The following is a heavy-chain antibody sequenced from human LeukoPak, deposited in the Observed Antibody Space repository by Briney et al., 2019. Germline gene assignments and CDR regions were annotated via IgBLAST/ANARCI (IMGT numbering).Heavy chain of an antibody. V-gene: IGHV4-4*07. D-gene: IGHD6-19*01. CDR1: GGSISNYY. J-gene: IGHJ5*02. CDR2: IYTSGST. CDR3: ARGYSSGWYGNWLDP. Sequence: SETLSLTCTVSGGSISNYYWSWIRQPAGKGLEWIGRIYTSGSTNYNPSLKSRVTMSVDTSKNQFSLKLSSVTAADTAVYYCARGYSSGWYGNWLDPWGQGTLVTVSS.